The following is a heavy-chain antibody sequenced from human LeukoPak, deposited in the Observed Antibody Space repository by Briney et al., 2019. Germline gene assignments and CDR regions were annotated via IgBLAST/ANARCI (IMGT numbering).Heavy chain of an antibody. Sequence: PSETLPLTCTVSGGSISSGSYYWSWIRQPAGKGLEWIGRIYTSGSTNYNPSLKSRVTISVDTSKNQFSLKLSSVTAADTAVYYCARDGPEYCTNGVCGIDWGQGTLVTVSS. V-gene: IGHV4-61*02. CDR2: IYTSGST. D-gene: IGHD2-8*01. CDR1: GGSISSGSYY. CDR3: ARDGPEYCTNGVCGID. J-gene: IGHJ4*02.